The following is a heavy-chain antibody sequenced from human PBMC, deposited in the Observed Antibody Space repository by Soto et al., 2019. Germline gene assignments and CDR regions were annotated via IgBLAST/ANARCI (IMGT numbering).Heavy chain of an antibody. J-gene: IGHJ3*02. CDR3: ARDRGIAAAGPPRGNDAFDI. V-gene: IGHV1-69*04. Sequence: SVKVSCKASGGTFGSYTISWVRQAPGQGLEWMGRIIPILGIANYAQKFQGRVTITADKSTSTAYMELSSLRSEDTAVYYCARDRGIAAAGPPRGNDAFDIWGQGTMVTVSS. CDR1: GGTFGSYT. D-gene: IGHD6-13*01. CDR2: IIPILGIA.